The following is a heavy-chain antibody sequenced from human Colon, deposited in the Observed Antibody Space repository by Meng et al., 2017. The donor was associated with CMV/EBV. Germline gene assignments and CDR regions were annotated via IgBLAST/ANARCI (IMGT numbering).Heavy chain of an antibody. CDR3: VRDLAVFGVVSENF. Sequence: GESLKISCAASGFTVSSNYMSWVRQAPGKGLEWVSSISTSSTYIFYADSVKGRFTISRDNAKNLVSLQMNDLRAEDTALYYCVRDLAVFGVVSENFWGQGTLVTVSS. J-gene: IGHJ4*02. D-gene: IGHD3-3*01. CDR2: ISTSSTYI. CDR1: GFTVSSNY. V-gene: IGHV3-21*06.